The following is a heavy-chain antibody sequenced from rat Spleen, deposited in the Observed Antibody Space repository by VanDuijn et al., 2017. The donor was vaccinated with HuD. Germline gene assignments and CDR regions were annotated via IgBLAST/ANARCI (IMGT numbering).Heavy chain of an antibody. D-gene: IGHD1-2*01. CDR3: ARHDYYSSSIPLWFVY. Sequence: EVQVVESGGGLVQPGRSLKLSCSASGFTFSNYGMAWVRQAPTKGLEWVATISYDGSRTYYRNSVKGRSTISRDNAKSTLFLQMDSLRSEDTATYYCARHDYYSSSIPLWFVYWGQGTLVTVSS. CDR2: ISYDGSRT. CDR1: GFTFSNYG. V-gene: IGHV5-29*01. J-gene: IGHJ3*01.